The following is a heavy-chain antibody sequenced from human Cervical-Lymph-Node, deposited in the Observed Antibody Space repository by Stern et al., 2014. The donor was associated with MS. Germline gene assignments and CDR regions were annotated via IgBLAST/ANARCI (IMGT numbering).Heavy chain of an antibody. V-gene: IGHV1-24*01. CDR1: GYTLNDFS. CDR2: SSPEDGET. Sequence: QVQLVQSGAEVKKPGASVKVSCKVSGYTLNDFSLHWVRQAPGEGLEWMGGSSPEDGETIFAQGLQGRVTVTEDTSTDTAYMELSSLRSEDTAVYYCASAVTGLNYYFHALDVWGQGTTVTVSS. D-gene: IGHD6-19*01. J-gene: IGHJ6*02. CDR3: ASAVTGLNYYFHALDV.